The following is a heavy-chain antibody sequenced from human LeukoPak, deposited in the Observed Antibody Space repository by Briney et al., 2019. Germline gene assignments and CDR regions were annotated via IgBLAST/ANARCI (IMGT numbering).Heavy chain of an antibody. CDR1: GYPFTTWE. CDR2: VHPNGGNT. Sequence: ASVKVPCKTSGYPFTTWEINWVRQAAGQGLEWMGWVHPNGGNTAYAQKFQGRVTMTRDTSISTAYMELSGLTSDDTAVYFCARGPRNDPWGQGTLVTDSS. CDR3: ARGPRNDP. D-gene: IGHD1-14*01. J-gene: IGHJ5*02. V-gene: IGHV1-8*01.